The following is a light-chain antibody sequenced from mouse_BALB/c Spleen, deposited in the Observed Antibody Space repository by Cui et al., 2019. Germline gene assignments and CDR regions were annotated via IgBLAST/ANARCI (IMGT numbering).Light chain of an antibody. CDR2: DTS. J-gene: IGKJ5*01. CDR3: QQWSSYPLT. V-gene: IGKV4-55*01. Sequence: HIILTQYPSIMSASPGEEVTMTCSASSSVRYMYWDQQKPGSSSRLLIYDTSNLASGVPVRFSGSGSGTSYSLTISRMEAEDAATYYCQQWSSYPLTFGAGTKLELK. CDR1: SSVRY.